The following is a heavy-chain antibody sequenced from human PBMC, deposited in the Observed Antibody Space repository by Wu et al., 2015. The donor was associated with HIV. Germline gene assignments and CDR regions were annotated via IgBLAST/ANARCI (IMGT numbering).Heavy chain of an antibody. CDR2: INPNSGGS. D-gene: IGHD1-26*01. CDR1: GYTFNRYY. CDR3: TKDYGIVGSTLPEYFQH. V-gene: IGHV1-2*02. Sequence: QVQLVQSGAEVRKPGASVKVSCKASGYTFNRYYIHWVRQAPGQGLEWMGWINPNSGGSKSPQKFQGRVTMTRDTSVSTVYLELTRLKFDDTAIYYCTKDYGIVGSTLPEYFQHWGQGTLVTVSS. J-gene: IGHJ1*01.